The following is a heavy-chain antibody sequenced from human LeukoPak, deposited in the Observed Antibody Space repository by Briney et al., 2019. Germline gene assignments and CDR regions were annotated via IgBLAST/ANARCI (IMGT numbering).Heavy chain of an antibody. CDR3: ARTPIGSTAFDI. D-gene: IGHD5/OR15-5a*01. Sequence: GASVKVSSKASGYTFTGYYMHWVRQAPGQGLEWMGWINPNSGGTNYAQKFQGRVTMTRDTSISTAYMELSRLRSDDTAVYYCARTPIGSTAFDIWGQGTMVTVSS. J-gene: IGHJ3*02. CDR2: INPNSGGT. V-gene: IGHV1-2*02. CDR1: GYTFTGYY.